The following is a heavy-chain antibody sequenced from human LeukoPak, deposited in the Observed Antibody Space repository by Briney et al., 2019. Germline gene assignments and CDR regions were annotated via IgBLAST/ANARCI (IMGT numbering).Heavy chain of an antibody. CDR1: GYTFTSYD. J-gene: IGHJ4*02. D-gene: IGHD3-22*01. CDR3: ARGPYDRSGYRFDS. V-gene: IGHV1-8*01. Sequence: ASVKVSCKASGYTFTSYDINWVRQATGQGLEWMGWMNPNSGNTGYAQKLQGRVTLTRNNSINTAYMELSSLRSEDTAVYYCARGPYDRSGYRFDSWGQGTLVTVSS. CDR2: MNPNSGNT.